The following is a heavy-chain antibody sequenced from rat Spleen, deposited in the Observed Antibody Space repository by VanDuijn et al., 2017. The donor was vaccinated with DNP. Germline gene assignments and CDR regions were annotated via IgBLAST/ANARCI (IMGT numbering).Heavy chain of an antibody. Sequence: EVQLVESGGDLVQPGRSMTLSCAASGFTFNNYWMTWIRQVPGKGLAWVASITSSGGSTYYPDSVKGRFTISRDNATNTLYLQMNSLKSEDTATYYCARLGRLRPYWYFDFWGPGTMVTVSS. CDR3: ARLGRLRPYWYFDF. CDR2: ITSSGGST. J-gene: IGHJ1*01. V-gene: IGHV5-31*01. CDR1: GFTFNNYW. D-gene: IGHD1-11*01.